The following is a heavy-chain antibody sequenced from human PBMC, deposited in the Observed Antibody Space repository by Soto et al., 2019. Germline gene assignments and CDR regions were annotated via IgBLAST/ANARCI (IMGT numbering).Heavy chain of an antibody. V-gene: IGHV3-21*06. CDR2: ISSTTNYI. CDR1: GFTFTRYS. Sequence: GGSLRLSCAASGFTFTRYSMNWVRQAPWKGLEWVSSISSTTNYIYYGDSMKGRFTISRDNAKNSLYLEMNSLRAEDTAVYYCARESEDLTSNFDYWGQGTLVTVSS. J-gene: IGHJ4*02. CDR3: ARESEDLTSNFDY.